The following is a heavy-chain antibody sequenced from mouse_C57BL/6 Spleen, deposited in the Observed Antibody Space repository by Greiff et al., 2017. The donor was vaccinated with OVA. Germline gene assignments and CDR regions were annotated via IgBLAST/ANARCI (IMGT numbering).Heavy chain of an antibody. CDR3: ARWSLNSHYAMDY. D-gene: IGHD1-3*01. J-gene: IGHJ4*01. CDR2: IYPRSGNT. V-gene: IGHV1-81*01. Sequence: QVQLKESGAELARPGASVKLSCKASGYTFTSYGISWVKQRTGQGLEWIGEIYPRSGNTYYNEKFKGKATLTADKSSSTAYMELRSLTSEDSAVYFCARWSLNSHYAMDYWGQGTSVTVSS. CDR1: GYTFTSYG.